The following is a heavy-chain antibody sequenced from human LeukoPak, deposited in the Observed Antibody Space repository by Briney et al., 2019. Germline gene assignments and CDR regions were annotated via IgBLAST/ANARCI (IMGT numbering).Heavy chain of an antibody. V-gene: IGHV4-59*01. CDR2: IYYSGST. Sequence: SETLSLTCTVSGGSISNYYWSWIRQPPGKGLEWIGYIYYSGSTNYNPSLKSRVTISVDTSKNQFSLKLSSVTAADTAVYYCARRDGYKKYYFDYWGQGTLVTVSS. D-gene: IGHD5-24*01. CDR1: GGSISNYY. J-gene: IGHJ4*02. CDR3: ARRDGYKKYYFDY.